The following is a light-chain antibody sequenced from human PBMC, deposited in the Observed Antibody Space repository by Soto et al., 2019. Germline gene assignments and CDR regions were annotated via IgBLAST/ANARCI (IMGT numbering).Light chain of an antibody. Sequence: SYELTQPSSVSVSPGQTARITCSGAVLAKKYVRWFQQKPGQAPVLLIYKDSERPSGVPARFSGSSSGTTVTLTISGAHVEDEADYYCYAAADNILVFGGGTKVTVL. V-gene: IGLV3-27*01. CDR1: VLAKKY. CDR3: YAAADNILV. CDR2: KDS. J-gene: IGLJ3*02.